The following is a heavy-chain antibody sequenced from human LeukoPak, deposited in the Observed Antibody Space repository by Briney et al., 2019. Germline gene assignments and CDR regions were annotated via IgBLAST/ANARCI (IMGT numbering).Heavy chain of an antibody. CDR1: GFTFSSYG. J-gene: IGHJ6*02. D-gene: IGHD2-2*02. V-gene: IGHV3-30*18. Sequence: GRSLRLSCAASGFTFSSYGMHWVRQAPGKGLEWVAVISYDGSNKYYADSVKGRFTISRDNSKNTLYLQMNSLRAEDTAVYYCAKALPYCSSTSCYTPVGANYYGMDVWGQGTTVTVSS. CDR2: ISYDGSNK. CDR3: AKALPYCSSTSCYTPVGANYYGMDV.